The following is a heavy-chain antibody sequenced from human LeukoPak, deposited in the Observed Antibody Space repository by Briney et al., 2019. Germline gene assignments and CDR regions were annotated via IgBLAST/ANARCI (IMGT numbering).Heavy chain of an antibody. CDR2: INHSGST. D-gene: IGHD3-3*01. J-gene: IGHJ5*02. CDR3: ARDLATIFGVVSNWFDP. V-gene: IGHV4-34*01. CDR1: GGSFSGYY. Sequence: SETLSLTCAVYGGSFSGYYWSWIRQPPGKGLEWIGEINHSGSTNYNPSLKSRVTISVDTSKNQFSLKLSSVTAADTAVYYCARDLATIFGVVSNWFDPWGQGTLVTVSS.